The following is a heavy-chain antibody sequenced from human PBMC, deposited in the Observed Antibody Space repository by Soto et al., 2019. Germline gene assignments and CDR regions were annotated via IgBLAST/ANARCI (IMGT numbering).Heavy chain of an antibody. CDR3: ASENHRDYSASGSYSYYYGMDV. Sequence: QVQLVQSGAEVKKPGSSVKVSCKASGGTFSSYTISWVRQAPGQGLEWMGRIIPILGIANYAQKFQGRVTITADKSTSTASMELSSLRSEDTAVYYCASENHRDYSASGSYSYYYGMDVWGQGTTVTVSS. CDR1: GGTFSSYT. CDR2: IIPILGIA. J-gene: IGHJ6*02. D-gene: IGHD3-10*01. V-gene: IGHV1-69*02.